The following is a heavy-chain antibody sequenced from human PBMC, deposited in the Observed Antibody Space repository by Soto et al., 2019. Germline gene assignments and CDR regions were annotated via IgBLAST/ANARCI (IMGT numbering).Heavy chain of an antibody. J-gene: IGHJ6*02. CDR3: ARSKQVARWHYGMDV. CDR2: INPSGGST. CDR1: GYTFTSYY. Sequence: ASVKVSCKASGYTFTSYYMHWVRQAPGQGLEWMGIINPSGGSTSYAQKFQGRVTMTRDTSTSTVYMELSSLRSEDTAVYYCARSKQVARWHYGMDVWGQGTTVTVSS. V-gene: IGHV1-46*01. D-gene: IGHD6-6*01.